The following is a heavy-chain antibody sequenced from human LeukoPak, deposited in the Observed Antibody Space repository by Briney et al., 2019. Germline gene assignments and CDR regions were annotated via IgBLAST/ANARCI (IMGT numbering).Heavy chain of an antibody. Sequence: ASVKVSCKASGYTFTSYAMNWVRQAPGQGLEWMGWINTNTGNPTYAQGFTGRFVFSLDTSVSTAYLRISSLKAEDTAVYYCASEGYGSGSSRDYWGQGTLVTVSS. V-gene: IGHV7-4-1*02. J-gene: IGHJ4*02. D-gene: IGHD3-10*01. CDR1: GYTFTSYA. CDR2: INTNTGNP. CDR3: ASEGYGSGSSRDY.